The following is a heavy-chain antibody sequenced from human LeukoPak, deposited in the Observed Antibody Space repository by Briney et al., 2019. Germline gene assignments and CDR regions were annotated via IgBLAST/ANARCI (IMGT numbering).Heavy chain of an antibody. CDR2: IYWDDYR. V-gene: IGHV2-5*02. J-gene: IGHJ4*02. Sequence: SGPTLVTPTQTLTLTCTFSGFSIFPSGVGVGWIRQPPGKALEWLALIYWDDYRRYSPSLKSRLTITKDTSKNQVVLTMTNVDPVDTGTYYCARTYFYGSGSSSSFDYWGQGTLVTVSS. CDR3: ARTYFYGSGSSSSFDY. CDR1: GFSIFPSGVG. D-gene: IGHD3-10*01.